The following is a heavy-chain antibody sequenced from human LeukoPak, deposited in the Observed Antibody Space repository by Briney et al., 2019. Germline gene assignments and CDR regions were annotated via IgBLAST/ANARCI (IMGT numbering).Heavy chain of an antibody. J-gene: IGHJ6*02. V-gene: IGHV1-8*01. CDR1: GYTFTSYD. CDR3: ARGPLLGNDFWSGYYNAWYYYYGMDV. Sequence: GASVKVSCKASGYTFTSYDINWVRQATAQGLEWMGWMNPNSGNTGYAQKFQGRVTMTRNTSISTAYMELSSLRSEDTAVYYCARGPLLGNDFWSGYYNAWYYYYGMDVWGQGTTVTVSS. CDR2: MNPNSGNT. D-gene: IGHD3-3*01.